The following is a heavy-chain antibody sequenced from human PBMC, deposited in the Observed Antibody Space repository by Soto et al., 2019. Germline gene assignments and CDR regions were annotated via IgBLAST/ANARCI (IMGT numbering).Heavy chain of an antibody. Sequence: QGQLVQSGAEVKKPGASVKVSCGTSGFSFTSYSFHWVRQAPAQGLQWMGWINAGRGKTKYSQQFQGRVTFTWDTSANTVYMELSRLTSEDTSVLYCARWIDNGYFDYWGQGTLFTVSA. CDR1: GFSFTSYS. CDR2: INAGRGKT. V-gene: IGHV1-3*01. CDR3: ARWIDNGYFDY. D-gene: IGHD4-17*01. J-gene: IGHJ4*02.